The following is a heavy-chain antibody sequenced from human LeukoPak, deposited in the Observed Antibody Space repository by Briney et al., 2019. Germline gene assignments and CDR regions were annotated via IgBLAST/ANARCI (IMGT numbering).Heavy chain of an antibody. D-gene: IGHD3-22*01. CDR2: IKSDGRT. CDR3: ARAPSEIGGYYPEYFRH. V-gene: IGHV3-74*01. Sequence: GGSLRLSCAASGFTLSSYWMHWVRQAPGKGLVWVSRIKSDGRTNYAASVKGRFTISRDNAKNKVSLQMNSLRAEDTGVYYCARAPSEIGGYYPEYFRHWGQGTLVIVSS. J-gene: IGHJ1*01. CDR1: GFTLSSYW.